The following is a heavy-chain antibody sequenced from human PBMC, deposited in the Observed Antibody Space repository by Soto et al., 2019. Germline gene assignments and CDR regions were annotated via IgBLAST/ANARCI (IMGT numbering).Heavy chain of an antibody. D-gene: IGHD1-1*01. CDR2: TVVGSGNT. Sequence: SVKVSCKASGFTFTSSAVQWVRQARGQRLEWIGWTVVGSGNTNYAQKFQERVTITRDMSTSTAYMELSSLRSEDTAVYYCAADRTTGINYYYYGMDVWGQGTTVTVSS. CDR3: AADRTTGINYYYYGMDV. CDR1: GFTFTSSA. J-gene: IGHJ6*02. V-gene: IGHV1-58*01.